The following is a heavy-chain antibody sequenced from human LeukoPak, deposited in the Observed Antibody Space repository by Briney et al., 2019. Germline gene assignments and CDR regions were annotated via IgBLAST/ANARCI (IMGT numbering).Heavy chain of an antibody. CDR3: ARVYYYDNSGYGKDYFDY. CDR2: IYYSGST. J-gene: IGHJ4*02. CDR1: GGSISSGDYY. V-gene: IGHV4-30-4*01. D-gene: IGHD3-22*01. Sequence: SETLSLTCTVSGGSISSGDYYWSWIRQPPGKGLEWIGYIYYSGSTYYNPSLKSQVTISVDTSKNQFSLKLSSVTAADTAVYYCARVYYYDNSGYGKDYFDYWGQGTLVTVSS.